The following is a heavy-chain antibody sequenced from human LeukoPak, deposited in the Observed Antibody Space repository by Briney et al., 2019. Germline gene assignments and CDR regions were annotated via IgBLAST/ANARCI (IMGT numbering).Heavy chain of an antibody. CDR2: IKQDGSEK. J-gene: IGHJ4*02. V-gene: IGHV3-7*01. D-gene: IGHD2-15*01. Sequence: GGSLRLSCAASGFTFSSYWMSWVRQAPGKGLEWMANIKQDGSEKYYVDSVKGRFTISRDNAKNSLYLQMNSLRAEDTAVYYCARDPNFQYCSGGSCSIDYWGQGTLVTVSS. CDR1: GFTFSSYW. CDR3: ARDPNFQYCSGGSCSIDY.